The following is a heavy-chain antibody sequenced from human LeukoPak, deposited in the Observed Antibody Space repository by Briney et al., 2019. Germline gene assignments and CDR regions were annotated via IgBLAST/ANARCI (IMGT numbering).Heavy chain of an antibody. Sequence: SETLSLTCAVYGGSFSGYYWSWIRQPPGKGLEWMGEINHSGSTNYNPSLKSRVTISVDTSKNQFSLKLSSVTAADTAVYYCARRAIAYPYYYYYMDVWGKGTTVTVSS. CDR1: GGSFSGYY. V-gene: IGHV4-34*01. D-gene: IGHD2-21*01. CDR3: ARRAIAYPYYYYYMDV. CDR2: INHSGST. J-gene: IGHJ6*03.